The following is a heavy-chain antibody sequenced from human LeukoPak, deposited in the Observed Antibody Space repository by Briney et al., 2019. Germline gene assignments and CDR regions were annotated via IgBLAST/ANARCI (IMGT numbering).Heavy chain of an antibody. CDR2: INWNGGST. CDR3: ARREGAAAGTFDY. V-gene: IGHV3-20*04. CDR1: GFTFSNAW. Sequence: GGSLRLSCAASGFTFSNAWMSWVRQAPGKGLEWVSGINWNGGSTGYADSVEGRFTISRDNAKNSLYLQMNSLRAEDTALYYCARREGAAAGTFDYWGQGTLVTVSS. J-gene: IGHJ4*02. D-gene: IGHD6-13*01.